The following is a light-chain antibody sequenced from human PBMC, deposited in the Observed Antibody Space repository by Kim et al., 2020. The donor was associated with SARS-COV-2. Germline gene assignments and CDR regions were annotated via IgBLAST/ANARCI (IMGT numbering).Light chain of an antibody. V-gene: IGLV2-14*03. J-gene: IGLJ3*02. CDR1: SSDVGGYNY. Sequence: QSALTQPASVSGSPGQSITISCTGTSSDVGGYNYVSWYQQHPGKAPKLMIYDVSNRPSGVSNRFSGSKYGNTASLTISRLQAENEADYYCSSYTSSSTWVFGGGTQLTVL. CDR3: SSYTSSSTWV. CDR2: DVS.